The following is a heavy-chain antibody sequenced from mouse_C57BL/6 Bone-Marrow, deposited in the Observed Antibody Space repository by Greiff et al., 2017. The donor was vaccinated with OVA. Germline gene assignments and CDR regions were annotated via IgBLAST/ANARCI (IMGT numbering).Heavy chain of an antibody. J-gene: IGHJ1*03. CDR2: SRNKANDYTT. CDR3: ARDDYYWYFDV. CDR1: GFTFRDFY. Sequence: EVKLMDSGGGLVQSGRSLRLSCATSGFTFRDFYMEWVRQAPGKGLEWIAASRNKANDYTTEYSASVKGRFIVSRDTSQSILYLQMNALRAEDTAIYYCARDDYYWYFDVWGTGTTVTVSS. V-gene: IGHV7-1*01.